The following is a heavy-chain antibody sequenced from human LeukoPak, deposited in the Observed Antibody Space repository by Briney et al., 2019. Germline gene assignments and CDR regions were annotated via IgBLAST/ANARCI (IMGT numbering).Heavy chain of an antibody. J-gene: IGHJ5*02. CDR1: GGSISTGSYS. CDR2: IYTSGST. CDR3: ARDYGSGDQKCFDP. Sequence: PSQTLSLTCTVSGGSISTGSYSWNWIRRPAGKGLEWIGRIYTSGSTNYNPSLKSRVTVSVDTSKNQFSLKLSSVTAADTAVYYCARDYGSGDQKCFDPWGQGTLVTVSS. V-gene: IGHV4-61*02. D-gene: IGHD3-10*01.